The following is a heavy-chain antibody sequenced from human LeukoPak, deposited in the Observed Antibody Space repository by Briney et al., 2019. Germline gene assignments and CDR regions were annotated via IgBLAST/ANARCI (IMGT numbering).Heavy chain of an antibody. CDR2: IYHSGST. CDR1: GGSISSGGYS. Sequence: SETLSLTCAVSGGSISSGGYSWSWIRQPPGTGLEWIGYIYHSGSTYYNPSLKSRVTISVDRSKNQFSLKLSSVTAADTAVYYCARATYYYDSSGYNDAFDIWGQGTMVTVSS. V-gene: IGHV4-30-2*01. D-gene: IGHD3-22*01. J-gene: IGHJ3*02. CDR3: ARATYYYDSSGYNDAFDI.